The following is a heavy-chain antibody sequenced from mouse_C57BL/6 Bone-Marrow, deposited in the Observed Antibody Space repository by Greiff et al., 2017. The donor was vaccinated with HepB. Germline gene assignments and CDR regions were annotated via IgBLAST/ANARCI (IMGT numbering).Heavy chain of an antibody. Sequence: VQLKQSGGGLVKPGGSLKLSCAASGFTFSDYGMHWVRQAPEKGLEWVAYISSGSSTIYYADTVKGRFTISRDNAKNTLFLQMTSLRSEDTAMYYCARAYYGYDGAMDYWGQGTSVTVSS. CDR1: GFTFSDYG. V-gene: IGHV5-17*01. CDR3: ARAYYGYDGAMDY. CDR2: ISSGSSTI. J-gene: IGHJ4*01. D-gene: IGHD2-9*01.